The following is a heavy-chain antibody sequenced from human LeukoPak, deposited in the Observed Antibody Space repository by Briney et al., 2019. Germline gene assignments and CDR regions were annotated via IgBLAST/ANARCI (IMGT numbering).Heavy chain of an antibody. D-gene: IGHD1-1*01. J-gene: IGHJ6*03. CDR1: GFTFSSFD. Sequence: GGSLRLSCAASGFTFSSFDMHWVRQPTGQGLEWVSTIGTASDTCYPGSVEGRFALSRDNAKNSLYLQMNSLTAGDTAVYYCARGPPRGKYYYMDVWGKGTTVTVSS. CDR2: IGTASDT. CDR3: ARGPPRGKYYYMDV. V-gene: IGHV3-13*01.